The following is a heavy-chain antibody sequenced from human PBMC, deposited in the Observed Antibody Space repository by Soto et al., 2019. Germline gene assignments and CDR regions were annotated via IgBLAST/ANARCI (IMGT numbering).Heavy chain of an antibody. CDR1: GFTFGDYA. CDR3: TRYTYGDYTYYFDY. D-gene: IGHD4-17*01. CDR2: IRSKAYGGTT. J-gene: IGHJ4*02. V-gene: IGHV3-49*03. Sequence: GGSLRLSCTASGFTFGDYAMSWFRQAPGKGLEWVGFIRSKAYGGTTEYAASVKGRFTISRDDSKSIAYLQMNSLKTEDTAVYYCTRYTYGDYTYYFDYWGQGTLVTVSS.